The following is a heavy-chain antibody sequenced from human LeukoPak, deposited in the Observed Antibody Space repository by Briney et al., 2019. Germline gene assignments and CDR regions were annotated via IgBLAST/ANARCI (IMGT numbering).Heavy chain of an antibody. CDR2: IKQDGSEK. Sequence: GGSLRLSCAASGFTFSNYWMNWVRQAPGKGLEWVANIKQDGSEKYYVDSVEGRFTISRDNAKNSLYLQMNSLRAEDTAVYYCARRGAVAGTVDYWGQGTLVTVSS. D-gene: IGHD6-19*01. CDR3: ARRGAVAGTVDY. CDR1: GFTFSNYW. V-gene: IGHV3-7*01. J-gene: IGHJ4*02.